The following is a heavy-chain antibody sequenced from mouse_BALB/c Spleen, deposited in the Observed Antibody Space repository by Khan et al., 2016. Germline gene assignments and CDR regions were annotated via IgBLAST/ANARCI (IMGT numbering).Heavy chain of an antibody. D-gene: IGHD2-2*01. J-gene: IGHJ2*01. CDR2: VIPSNAYT. CDR3: AREWWLRGYFDY. Sequence: QVQLQQPGAELVRPGASVKMSCKASGYTFTSYTMHWVKQGPGPGLEWIGYVIPSNAYTNYNQKFKDKATLTADKSSRTAYMQLSSLTSQDSAVYYCAREWWLRGYFDYWGQGTTLTVSS. CDR1: GYTFTSYT. V-gene: IGHV1-4*01.